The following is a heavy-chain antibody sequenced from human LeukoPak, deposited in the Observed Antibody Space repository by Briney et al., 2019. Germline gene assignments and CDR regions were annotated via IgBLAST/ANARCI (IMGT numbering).Heavy chain of an antibody. V-gene: IGHV4-39*07. D-gene: IGHD3-22*01. CDR3: ARVQKVGSSGYFFDY. J-gene: IGHJ4*02. CDR1: GGSISSSSYY. CDR2: IYYSGNT. Sequence: SETLSLTCTVSGGSISSSSYYWGWIRQPPGTGLEWIGSIYYSGNTYYNPSLKSRVTISVDTSKNQFSLKLSSVTAADTAVYYCARVQKVGSSGYFFDYWGQGTLVTVSS.